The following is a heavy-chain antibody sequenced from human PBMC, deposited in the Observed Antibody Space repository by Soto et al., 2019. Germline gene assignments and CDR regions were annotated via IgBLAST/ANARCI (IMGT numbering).Heavy chain of an antibody. J-gene: IGHJ5*02. Sequence: SETKSVTCAVDGGTFICYGWSWIRQPTGKGLEWIGEINHSGSTNYNPSLKSRVTISVDTSKNQFSLKLSSVTAADTAVYYCARQHNHYDILTGYYSDWFDPWGQGTLVTVSS. V-gene: IGHV4-34*01. CDR1: GGTFICYG. D-gene: IGHD3-9*01. CDR2: INHSGST. CDR3: ARQHNHYDILTGYYSDWFDP.